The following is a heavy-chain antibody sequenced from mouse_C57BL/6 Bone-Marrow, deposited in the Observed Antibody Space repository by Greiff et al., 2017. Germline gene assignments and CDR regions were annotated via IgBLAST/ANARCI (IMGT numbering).Heavy chain of an antibody. Sequence: DVKLVESEGGLVQPGSSMKLSCTASGFTFSDYYMAWVRQVPEKGLEWVANINYDGSSTYYLDSLKSRFIISRDNAKNILYLQMSSLKSEDTATYYCARAGYDYDVDYYAMDYWGQGTSVTVSS. CDR1: GFTFSDYY. D-gene: IGHD2-4*01. CDR3: ARAGYDYDVDYYAMDY. CDR2: INYDGSST. V-gene: IGHV5-16*01. J-gene: IGHJ4*01.